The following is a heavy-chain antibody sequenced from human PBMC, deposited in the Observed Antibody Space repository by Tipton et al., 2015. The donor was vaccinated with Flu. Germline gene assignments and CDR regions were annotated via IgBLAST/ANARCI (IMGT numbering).Heavy chain of an antibody. J-gene: IGHJ4*02. CDR2: ISHDGSNK. V-gene: IGHV3-30*01. Sequence: SLRLSCAASGFTFSSYAMHWARQAPGKGLEWVAVISHDGSNKYYADSVKGRFTISRDNSKNTLYLQMNSLRAEDTAVYYCARRKPHFDYWGQGTLVTVSS. CDR3: ARRKPHFDY. CDR1: GFTFSSYA.